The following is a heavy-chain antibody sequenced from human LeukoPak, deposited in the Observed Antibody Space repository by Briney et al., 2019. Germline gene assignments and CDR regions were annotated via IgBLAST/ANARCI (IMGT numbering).Heavy chain of an antibody. Sequence: GASVKVSCNASGYTFTSYGISWVRQAPGQGLEWMGWISAYNGNTNYAQKLQGRVTMTTDTSTSTAYMELRSLRSDDTAVYYCARERSYYDFWSGYSPFDYWGQGTLVTVSS. CDR3: ARERSYYDFWSGYSPFDY. V-gene: IGHV1-18*01. CDR2: ISAYNGNT. D-gene: IGHD3-3*01. CDR1: GYTFTSYG. J-gene: IGHJ4*02.